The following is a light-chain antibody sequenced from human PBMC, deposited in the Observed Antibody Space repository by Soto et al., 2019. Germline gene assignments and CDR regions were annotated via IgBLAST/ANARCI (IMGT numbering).Light chain of an antibody. CDR1: SSDDGCYNY. V-gene: IGLV2-8*01. J-gene: IGLJ2*01. CDR3: SSYAGSNKVV. CDR2: EVS. Sequence: QSALTQPPSASGSPGQSVTISCTGTSSDDGCYNYVSWYQQHPGKAPKLMIYEVSKRPSGVPDRFSGSKSGNTASLTVSGLQAEDEADYYCSSYAGSNKVVFGGGTKLTVL.